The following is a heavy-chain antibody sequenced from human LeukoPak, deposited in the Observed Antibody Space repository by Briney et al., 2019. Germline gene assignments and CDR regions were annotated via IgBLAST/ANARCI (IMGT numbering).Heavy chain of an antibody. J-gene: IGHJ5*02. CDR2: IYYSGNT. D-gene: IGHD2-15*01. Sequence: SETLSLTCTVSGGSINSYYWSWIRQPPGKGLEWIGYIYYSGNTNYNPSLKSRVTISVDTSKNQFSLKLSSVTAADTAVYYCARDRSPYCSGGSCYQGWFDPWGQGTLVTVSS. CDR1: GGSINSYY. V-gene: IGHV4-59*12. CDR3: ARDRSPYCSGGSCYQGWFDP.